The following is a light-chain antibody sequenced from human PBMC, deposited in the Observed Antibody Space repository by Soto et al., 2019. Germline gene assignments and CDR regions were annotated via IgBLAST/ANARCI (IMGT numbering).Light chain of an antibody. V-gene: IGKV3-20*01. CDR1: QSVSSNY. J-gene: IGKJ5*01. Sequence: IVMTQSPATLSVSPGERATLSCRASQSVSSNYLAWYQQKPGQAPRLLIYGASSRATGIPDRFSGSGSGTDFTLTISRLEPEDFAVYYCQQYGSSPPTFGQGTRLEI. CDR2: GAS. CDR3: QQYGSSPPT.